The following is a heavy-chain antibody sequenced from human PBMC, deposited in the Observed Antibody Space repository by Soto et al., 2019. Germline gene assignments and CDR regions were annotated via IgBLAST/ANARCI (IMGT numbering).Heavy chain of an antibody. J-gene: IGHJ4*02. CDR3: AKCAGSGWFPDY. D-gene: IGHD6-19*01. V-gene: IGHV3-23*01. Sequence: EVQLLESGGGLVQPGGSLRLSCAASGFTFSSYAMRWVRQAPGKGLEWVSALSGSGNNTYYADSVKGRFTISRDNAKNTLYLQVSSLRAEETAVYYCAKCAGSGWFPDYWGQGALVTVSS. CDR2: LSGSGNNT. CDR1: GFTFSSYA.